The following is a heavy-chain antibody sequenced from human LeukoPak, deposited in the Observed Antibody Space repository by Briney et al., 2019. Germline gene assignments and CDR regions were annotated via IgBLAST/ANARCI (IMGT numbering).Heavy chain of an antibody. CDR3: ARADYYDSSGPTFPFDY. D-gene: IGHD3-22*01. Sequence: GGSLRLSCAASGFTFSSYAMHWVRQAPGKGLEYVAAISSNGGSTYYANSVKGRFTISRDNSKNTLYLQMGSLRAEDMAVYYCARADYYDSSGPTFPFDYWGQGTLVTVSS. CDR1: GFTFSSYA. CDR2: ISSNGGST. V-gene: IGHV3-64*01. J-gene: IGHJ4*02.